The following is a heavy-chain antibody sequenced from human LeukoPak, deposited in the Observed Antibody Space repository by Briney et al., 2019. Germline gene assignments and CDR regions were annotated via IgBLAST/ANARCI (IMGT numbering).Heavy chain of an antibody. V-gene: IGHV3-7*01. D-gene: IGHD2-15*01. Sequence: GGSLRLSCAASGFTFSSYSMNWVLQAPGKGLEWVATIKPDGSAQYYVDSVKGRFTISRDNAKNSLFLQINSLRAEDTAVYYCANGGTYRSGPWGQGPLVTVSS. CDR2: IKPDGSAQ. CDR1: GFTFSSYS. J-gene: IGHJ5*02. CDR3: ANGGTYRSGP.